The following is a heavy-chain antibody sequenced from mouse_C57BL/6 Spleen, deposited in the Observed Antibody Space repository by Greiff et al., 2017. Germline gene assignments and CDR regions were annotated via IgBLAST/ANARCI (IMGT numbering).Heavy chain of an antibody. J-gene: IGHJ2*01. CDR3: ARITPVVAYYFDY. CDR1: GYTFTSYW. D-gene: IGHD1-1*01. Sequence: QVQLQQPGAELVKPGASVKLSCKASGYTFTSYWMHWVKQRPGQGLEWIGMIHPNSGSTNYNEKFKSKATLTVAKSSSTAYMQLSSLTSEDSAVYYCARITPVVAYYFDYWGQGTTLTVSS. CDR2: IHPNSGST. V-gene: IGHV1-64*01.